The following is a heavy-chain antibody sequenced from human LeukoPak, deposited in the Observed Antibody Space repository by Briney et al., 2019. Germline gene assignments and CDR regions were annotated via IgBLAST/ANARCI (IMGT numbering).Heavy chain of an antibody. CDR1: GFTFSSHA. CDR2: ISYDGRDI. V-gene: IGHV3-30*04. Sequence: GGSLRLSCAASGFTFSSHAMHWVRQAPGKGLEWVAVISYDGRDIYYADSVKGRFTITRDNSKNTQYLQMSSLRAEDTAIYYCARDLGITVPNAFDIWGQGTMVTVSS. J-gene: IGHJ3*02. CDR3: ARDLGITVPNAFDI. D-gene: IGHD3-16*01.